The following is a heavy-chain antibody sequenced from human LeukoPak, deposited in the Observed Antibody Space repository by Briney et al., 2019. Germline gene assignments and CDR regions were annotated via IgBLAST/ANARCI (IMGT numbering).Heavy chain of an antibody. Sequence: SETLSLTCAVYGGSFSGYYWSWIRQPPGKGLEWIGEINHSGSTNYNPSLKSRVTISVDTSKNQFSLKLSSVTAADTAVYYCARRRRETYGPAFDIWGQGTMVTVSS. CDR1: GGSFSGYY. D-gene: IGHD4-17*01. J-gene: IGHJ3*02. CDR3: ARRRRETYGPAFDI. V-gene: IGHV4-34*01. CDR2: INHSGST.